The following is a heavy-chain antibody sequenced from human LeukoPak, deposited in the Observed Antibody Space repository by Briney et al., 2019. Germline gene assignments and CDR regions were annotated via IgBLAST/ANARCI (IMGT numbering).Heavy chain of an antibody. CDR3: ARGVGSSWFDP. J-gene: IGHJ5*02. CDR1: GYTFTAYY. Sequence: ASVKVSCKASGYTFTAYYIHWVRQAPGQGLEWMGWMDPVSGGTNYAQRFQGRVTMTRDSSISTAYIQLSSLRSDDTADTAVYYCARGVGSSWFDPRGQGTLVIVSS. D-gene: IGHD2-15*01. V-gene: IGHV1-2*02. CDR2: MDPVSGGT.